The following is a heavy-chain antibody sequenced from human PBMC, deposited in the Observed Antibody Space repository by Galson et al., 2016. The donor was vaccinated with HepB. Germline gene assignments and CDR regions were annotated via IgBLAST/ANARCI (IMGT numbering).Heavy chain of an antibody. D-gene: IGHD3-9*01. CDR2: IIPIFGTP. CDR3: ATLSYDVVTGYQYFFDH. Sequence: SVKVSCKASGDSFNRYSISWVRQAPGHGLEWMGGIIPIFGTPDYAQKLQGRVIITADVSTSTPYMELSSLRFEDTAVYYCATLSYDVVTGYQYFFDHWGQGTLVTVSS. CDR1: GDSFNRYS. V-gene: IGHV1-69*13. J-gene: IGHJ4*02.